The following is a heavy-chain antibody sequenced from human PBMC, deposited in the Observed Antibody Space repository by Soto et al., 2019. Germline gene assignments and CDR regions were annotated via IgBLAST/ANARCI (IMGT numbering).Heavy chain of an antibody. D-gene: IGHD3-22*01. CDR2: ISYDGSNK. CDR1: GFTFSSYG. Sequence: LRLSCAASGFTFSSYGMHWVRQAPGKGLEWVAVISYDGSNKYYADSVKGRFTISRDNSKNTLYLQMNSLRAEDTAVHYCANGCYNYYDSSGYPNCPSMDVWGQGTTVTVSS. CDR3: ANGCYNYYDSSGYPNCPSMDV. J-gene: IGHJ6*02. V-gene: IGHV3-30*18.